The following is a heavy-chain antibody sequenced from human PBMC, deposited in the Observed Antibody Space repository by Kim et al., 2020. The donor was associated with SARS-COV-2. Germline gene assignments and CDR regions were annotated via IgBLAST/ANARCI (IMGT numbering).Heavy chain of an antibody. CDR3: EASDY. V-gene: IGHV3-23*01. J-gene: IGHJ4*02. CDR2: ISGRGVRT. Sequence: ISGRGVRTHYPDSVKGRFTISRDNSKSTLFLQMNSLRAEDTAVYYCEASDYWGQGSLVTVSS.